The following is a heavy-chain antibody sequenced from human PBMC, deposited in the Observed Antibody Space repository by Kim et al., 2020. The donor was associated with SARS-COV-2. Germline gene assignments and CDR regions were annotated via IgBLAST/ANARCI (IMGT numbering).Heavy chain of an antibody. CDR2: TDPSGDT. CDR1: VGSFSGYF. Sequence: SETLSLTCAVYVGSFSGYFWTWIRQVPGKGLEWIGETDPSGDTRYNPSLHSRVTILVDKSKNQFSLKLISVISADTAVYYCARQGSGSGTHGALHIWGPG. J-gene: IGHJ3*02. V-gene: IGHV4-34*01. D-gene: IGHD3-10*01. CDR3: ARQGSGSGTHGALHI.